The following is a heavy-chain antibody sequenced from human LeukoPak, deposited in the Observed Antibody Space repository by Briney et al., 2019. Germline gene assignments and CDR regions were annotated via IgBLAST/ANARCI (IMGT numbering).Heavy chain of an antibody. CDR1: GFTFNSYV. J-gene: IGHJ4*02. Sequence: GGSLRLSCAASGFTFNSYVMNWVRQAPGKGLEWVSAISGSGVSTYYADSVKGRLTISRDNSENTLYLQMNSLRAEDTAVYYCAKVGSGWSRKFDYWGQGTLVTVSS. CDR3: AKVGSGWSRKFDY. CDR2: ISGSGVST. D-gene: IGHD6-19*01. V-gene: IGHV3-23*01.